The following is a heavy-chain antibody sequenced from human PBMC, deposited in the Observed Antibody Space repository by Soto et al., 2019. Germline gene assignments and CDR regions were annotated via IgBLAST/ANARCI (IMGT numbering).Heavy chain of an antibody. D-gene: IGHD4-17*01. V-gene: IGHV4-31*03. CDR2: IYHSGST. Sequence: SETLSLTCTVSGDSISRLGYYWSWIRQHPGEGLEWIGFIYHSGSTFYNPSLKSRVTTSLDTSKSQFTLKLNSVTAADTAVYYCARWTTVTHFDFWGHGTLVTVSS. J-gene: IGHJ5*01. CDR1: GDSISRLGYY. CDR3: ARWTTVTHFDF.